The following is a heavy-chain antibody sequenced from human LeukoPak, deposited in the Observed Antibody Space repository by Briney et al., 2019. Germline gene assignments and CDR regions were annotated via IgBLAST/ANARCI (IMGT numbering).Heavy chain of an antibody. D-gene: IGHD3-9*01. CDR1: GGSFSGYY. V-gene: IGHV4-59*08. J-gene: IGHJ5*02. CDR2: IYYSGST. CDR3: ARHYDILTGYFSVPPEINWFDP. Sequence: PSETLSLTCAVYGGSFSGYYWSWIRQPPGKGLEWIGYIYYSGSTNYNPSLKSRVTISVDTSKNQFSLKLSYVTAADTAVYYCARHYDILTGYFSVPPEINWFDPWGQGTLVTVSS.